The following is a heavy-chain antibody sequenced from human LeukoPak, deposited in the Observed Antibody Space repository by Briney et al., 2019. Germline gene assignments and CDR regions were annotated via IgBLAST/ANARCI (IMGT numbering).Heavy chain of an antibody. CDR1: GYTFSSYY. Sequence: GASVKVSCKASGYTFSSYYMHWVRQAPGQGLEWMGIINPSGGSTSYAQKFQGRVTMTRDTSTSTVYMELSSLTAEDTGVYYCARAKGSSFDYWGQGTLVTVSS. CDR2: INPSGGST. V-gene: IGHV1-46*01. J-gene: IGHJ4*02. CDR3: ARAKGSSFDY. D-gene: IGHD6-13*01.